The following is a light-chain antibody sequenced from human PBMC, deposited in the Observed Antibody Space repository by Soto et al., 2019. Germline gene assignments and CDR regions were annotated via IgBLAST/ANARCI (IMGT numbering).Light chain of an antibody. CDR2: KAS. CDR1: QTISSW. V-gene: IGKV1-5*03. J-gene: IGKJ4*01. Sequence: DIELTQTPCTLSASVGDIVIITCRASQTISSWLAWYQQKPGKAPKLLIYKASTLESGVPSRFSGSGSGTEFTLTISSLQPDDFATYYCQQYHTSPLTFGGGTKVDIK. CDR3: QQYHTSPLT.